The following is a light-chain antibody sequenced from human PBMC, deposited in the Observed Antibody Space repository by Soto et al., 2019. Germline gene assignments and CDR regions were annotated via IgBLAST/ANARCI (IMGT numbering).Light chain of an antibody. J-gene: IGLJ1*01. CDR2: DVI. V-gene: IGLV2-14*03. Sequence: ALTQPASVSGSPGQSITISCTGTSSDIGGYNYVSWYQQHPGKAPKLMIYDVINRPSGVSHRFSGSKSGNTASLTISGLQAEDEADYYCSSYAGSMGNVFGPGTKVTVL. CDR1: SSDIGGYNY. CDR3: SSYAGSMGNV.